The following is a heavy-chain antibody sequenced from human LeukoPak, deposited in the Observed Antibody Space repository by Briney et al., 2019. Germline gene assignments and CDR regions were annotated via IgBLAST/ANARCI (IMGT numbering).Heavy chain of an antibody. D-gene: IGHD2-2*01. CDR2: IYYSGST. J-gene: IGHJ4*02. Sequence: SETLSLTCTVSGGSISSGSYYWGWLREPPGKGLEWIGYIYYSGSTNYNPSLKSRVTISVDTSKNQFSLKLSSVTAADTAVYYCARARENPAMMGLGFDYWGQGTLVTVSS. CDR3: ARARENPAMMGLGFDY. CDR1: GGSISSGSYY. V-gene: IGHV4-61*01.